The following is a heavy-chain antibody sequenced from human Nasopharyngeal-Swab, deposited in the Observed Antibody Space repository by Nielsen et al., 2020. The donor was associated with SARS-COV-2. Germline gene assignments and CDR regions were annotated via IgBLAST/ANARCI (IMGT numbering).Heavy chain of an antibody. D-gene: IGHD1-26*01. CDR1: EFTFNTYD. J-gene: IGHJ4*02. CDR3: ARLRYYSSEY. CDR2: ISSSSRTI. V-gene: IGHV3-48*02. Sequence: GESLKISCAASEFTFNTYDMNWVRQASGKGLEWISYISSSSRTIYYADSVKGRFTISRDNAKNSLYLQMNTLRDEDTAVYYYARLRYYSSEYWGQGTLVTVSS.